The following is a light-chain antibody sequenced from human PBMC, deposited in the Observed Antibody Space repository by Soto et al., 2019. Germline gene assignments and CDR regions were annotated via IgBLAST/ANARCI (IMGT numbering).Light chain of an antibody. J-gene: IGLJ3*02. CDR2: GSD. CDR1: SSNIGRNT. V-gene: IGLV1-44*01. CDR3: AAWDDSLNAWA. Sequence: QSVLTQPPSASGTPGQRVTISCSGSSSNIGRNTVKWYRQLPGTAPKRLIGGSDQRPSGVPDRFSGSQSGTSASLAISGLQSEDEADYICAAWDDSLNAWAFGGGTKLTVL.